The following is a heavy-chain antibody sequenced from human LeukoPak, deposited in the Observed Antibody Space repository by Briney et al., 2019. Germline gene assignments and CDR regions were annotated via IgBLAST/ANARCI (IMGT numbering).Heavy chain of an antibody. V-gene: IGHV3-7*01. D-gene: IGHD2-8*01. CDR2: IKQDGSEK. CDR3: ASDILKDYYYYYYIDV. CDR1: GFTFSNAW. Sequence: GGSLRLSCAASGFTFSNAWMSWVRQAPGKGLEWVANIKQDGSEKYYVDSVKGRFTISRDNAKNSLYLQMNSLRAEDTAVYYCASDILKDYYYYYYIDVWGKGTTVTVSS. J-gene: IGHJ6*03.